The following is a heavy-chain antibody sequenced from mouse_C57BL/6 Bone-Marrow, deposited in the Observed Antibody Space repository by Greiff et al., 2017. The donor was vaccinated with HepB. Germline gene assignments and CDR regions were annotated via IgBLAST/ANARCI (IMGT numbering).Heavy chain of an antibody. CDR2: IYPSDSET. V-gene: IGHV1-61*01. J-gene: IGHJ2*01. D-gene: IGHD2-1*01. Sequence: VQLQQPGAELVRPGSSVKLSCKASGYTFTSYWMDWVKQRPGQGLEWIGNIYPSDSETHYNQKFKDKATLTVDKSSSTAYMQLSSLTSEDSAVYYCARWIYYGNSVDYWGQGTTLTVSS. CDR1: GYTFTSYW. CDR3: ARWIYYGNSVDY.